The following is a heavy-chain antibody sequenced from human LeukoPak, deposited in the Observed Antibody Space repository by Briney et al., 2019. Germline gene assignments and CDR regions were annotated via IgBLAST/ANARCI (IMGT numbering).Heavy chain of an antibody. J-gene: IGHJ4*02. CDR1: GYTFTGYY. CDR2: INPNGGGT. D-gene: IGHD6-19*01. CDR3: ARESEPGIAVAGTVY. Sequence: ASVKVSCKASGYTFTGYYMHWVRQAPGQGLEWMGWINPNGGGTNYAQKFQGRVTMTRDTSISTAYMELSRLRSDDTAVYYCARESEPGIAVAGTVYWGQGTLVTVSS. V-gene: IGHV1-2*02.